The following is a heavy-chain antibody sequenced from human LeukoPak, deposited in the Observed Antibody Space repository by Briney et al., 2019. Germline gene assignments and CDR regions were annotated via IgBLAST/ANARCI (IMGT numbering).Heavy chain of an antibody. D-gene: IGHD3-22*01. Sequence: SETLSLTCTVSGGSISSDDYYWSWIRQPPGKGLEWIGYIYYSGSTYYNPSLKSRVAMSVDTSKNQFSLKLSSATVADTAVYYCAREDFYYFDSSGYYLYWGQGTLATVSS. CDR2: IYYSGST. V-gene: IGHV4-30-4*01. CDR3: AREDFYYFDSSGYYLY. J-gene: IGHJ4*02. CDR1: GGSISSDDYY.